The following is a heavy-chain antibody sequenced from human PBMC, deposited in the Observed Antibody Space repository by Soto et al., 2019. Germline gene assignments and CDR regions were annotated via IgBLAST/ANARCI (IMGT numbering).Heavy chain of an antibody. D-gene: IGHD5-18*01. CDR3: AKGNGYSYGYSSSGDFDY. CDR2: ISWNSGSI. V-gene: IGHV3-9*01. Sequence: EVQLVESGGGLVQPGRSLRLSCAASGFTFDDYAMHWVRQAPGKGLEWVSGISWNSGSIGYADSVKGRFTISRDNAKNSLYLQMNSLRAEDTALYYCAKGNGYSYGYSSSGDFDYWGQGTLVTVSS. J-gene: IGHJ4*02. CDR1: GFTFDDYA.